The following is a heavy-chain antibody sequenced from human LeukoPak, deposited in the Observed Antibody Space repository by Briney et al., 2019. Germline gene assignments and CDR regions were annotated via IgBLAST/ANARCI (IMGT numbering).Heavy chain of an antibody. CDR3: ATDLDYTFDY. CDR1: GFSFRVRW. Sequence: GGSLRLSCTASGFSFRVRWMHWVRQAPGKGLVWISLIKKDGFFSTYADSVKGRFTISRDDAKNTLYLQMDSLRADDTAVYYCATDLDYTFDYWGRGTLVTVSS. V-gene: IGHV3-74*03. CDR2: IKKDGFFS. J-gene: IGHJ4*02. D-gene: IGHD4-4*01.